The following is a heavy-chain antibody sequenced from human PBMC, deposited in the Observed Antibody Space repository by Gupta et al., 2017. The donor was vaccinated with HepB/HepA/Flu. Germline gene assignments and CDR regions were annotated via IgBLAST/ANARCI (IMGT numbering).Heavy chain of an antibody. CDR1: GYSFTNHD. J-gene: IGHJ4*02. Sequence: QVQLVQSGAEVKKPGASVKVSCKASGYSFTNHDVSWVRQATGQGLECMGWMNPRSGNTGYLQKFQGRVTMTRDTSISTAYMELSSLRSEDTAVYYCARGTRTFDYWGQGTLVTVSS. V-gene: IGHV1-8*01. CDR3: ARGTRTFDY. CDR2: MNPRSGNT.